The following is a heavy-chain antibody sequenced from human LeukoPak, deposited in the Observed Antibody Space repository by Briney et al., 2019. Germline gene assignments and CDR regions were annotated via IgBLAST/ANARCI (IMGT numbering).Heavy chain of an antibody. Sequence: GGSLRLSCAASGFTFRAYWVSGVRQAPGKGLEWVANINQEGSEKDYVDSVKGRFTISRDNAKNSLYLQMNTLRAEDTAVYFCARLRYTYGNNFDYWGQGALVTVSS. V-gene: IGHV3-7*01. CDR3: ARLRYTYGNNFDY. J-gene: IGHJ4*02. CDR1: GFTFRAYW. CDR2: INQEGSEK. D-gene: IGHD5-18*01.